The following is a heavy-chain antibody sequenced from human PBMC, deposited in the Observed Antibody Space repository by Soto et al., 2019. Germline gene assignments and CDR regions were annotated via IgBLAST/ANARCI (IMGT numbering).Heavy chain of an antibody. CDR2: IYWDDDK. J-gene: IGHJ4*02. CDR1: AFSLSTSGVG. V-gene: IGHV2-5*02. Sequence: QITLKASGPTLLNPTQTFTLTCTFSAFSLSTSGVGVGWIRQPPGTAMEWIALIYWDDDKRYSPSLKSRLTISRNSSKTLVVLTMTNIDAFDTATDHCARRPNPDLMIFGWVIDPCCFDYWGQRTLVT. CDR3: ARRPNPDLMIFGWVIDPCCFDY. D-gene: IGHD3-3*01.